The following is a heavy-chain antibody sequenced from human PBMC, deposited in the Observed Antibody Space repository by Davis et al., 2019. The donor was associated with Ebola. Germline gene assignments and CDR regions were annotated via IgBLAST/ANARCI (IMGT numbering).Heavy chain of an antibody. CDR3: TAAAGIFDY. D-gene: IGHD6-13*01. CDR1: GFTFSSYA. J-gene: IGHJ4*02. V-gene: IGHV3-73*01. Sequence: GESLKISCAASGFTFSSYAMHWVRQASGKGLEWVGRIRSKANSYATAYAASVKGRFTISRDDSKNTAYLQMNSLKTEDTAVYYCTAAAGIFDYWGQGTLVTVSS. CDR2: IRSKANSYAT.